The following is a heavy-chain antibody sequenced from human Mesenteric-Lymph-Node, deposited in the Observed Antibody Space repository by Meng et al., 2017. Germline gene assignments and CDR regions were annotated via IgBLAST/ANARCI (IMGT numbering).Heavy chain of an antibody. Sequence: QLQLQESGPGLVKPSEPLSLTCTASGVSISSSTYYWGWIRQPPGKGLEWIGSIYYSGRTYYNPSLKSRVTMSVDTSKNQFSLKLSSVTAADTAVYYCARLWFGERPPDYWGQGTLVTVSS. V-gene: IGHV4-39*01. J-gene: IGHJ4*02. CDR3: ARLWFGERPPDY. CDR2: IYYSGRT. D-gene: IGHD3-10*01. CDR1: GVSISSSTYY.